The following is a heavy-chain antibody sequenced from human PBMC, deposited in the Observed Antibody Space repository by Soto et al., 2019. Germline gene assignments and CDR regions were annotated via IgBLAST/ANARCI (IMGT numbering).Heavy chain of an antibody. D-gene: IGHD2-2*02. CDR1: VYTFTSYG. J-gene: IGHJ6*02. CDR2: ISAYNGNT. Sequence: ASLKVSCKSSVYTFTSYGIICVRPAPGQGLEWMGWISAYNGNTNYAQKLQGRVTMTTDTSTSTAYMELRSLRSDDTAVYYCARIVVVPAAIPGVYYYYGMDVWGQGTT. V-gene: IGHV1-18*04. CDR3: ARIVVVPAAIPGVYYYYGMDV.